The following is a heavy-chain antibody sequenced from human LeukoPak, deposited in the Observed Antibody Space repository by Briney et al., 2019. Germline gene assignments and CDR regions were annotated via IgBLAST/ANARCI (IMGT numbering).Heavy chain of an antibody. V-gene: IGHV3-30*04. D-gene: IGHD2-21*02. CDR3: AKDPPYCGGDCYSSY. Sequence: GRSLRLSCAASGFTFSSYAMHWVRQAPGKGLEWVAVISYDGSNKYYADSVKGRFTISRDNSKNTLYLQMNSLRAEDTAVYYCAKDPPYCGGDCYSSYWGQGTLVTVSS. CDR1: GFTFSSYA. J-gene: IGHJ4*02. CDR2: ISYDGSNK.